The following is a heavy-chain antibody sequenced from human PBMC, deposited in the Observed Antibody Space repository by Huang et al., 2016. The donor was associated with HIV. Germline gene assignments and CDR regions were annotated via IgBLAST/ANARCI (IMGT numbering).Heavy chain of an antibody. J-gene: IGHJ3*01. Sequence: QVQLVQSGAEVKKPGSSVKVSCKASGGTFSSYTISWLRQAPGQGPEVMGGIIPILGTAYYAQKFQGRVTITADESTSSAYMELSSLRSEDSALYYCARDYSDSSASLGADAFDVWGQGTLVTVSS. CDR1: GGTFSSYT. CDR2: IIPILGTA. V-gene: IGHV1-69*13. D-gene: IGHD3-22*01. CDR3: ARDYSDSSASLGADAFDV.